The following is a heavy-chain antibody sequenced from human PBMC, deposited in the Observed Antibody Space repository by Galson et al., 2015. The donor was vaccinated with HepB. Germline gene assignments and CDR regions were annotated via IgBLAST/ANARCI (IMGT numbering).Heavy chain of an antibody. J-gene: IGHJ4*02. CDR1: GFTFSSSW. Sequence: SLRLSCAASGFTFSSSWMSWARQAPGKGLEWVANIRPDGSEGCYVDSVRGRFIISRDNAKNSLYLQMNSLSAEDTAVYYCARGQYWGQGTLVTVSS. CDR3: ARGQY. V-gene: IGHV3-7*04. CDR2: IRPDGSEG.